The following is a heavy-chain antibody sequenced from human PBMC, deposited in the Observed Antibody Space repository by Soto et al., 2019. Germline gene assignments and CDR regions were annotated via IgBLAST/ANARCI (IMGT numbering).Heavy chain of an antibody. CDR3: ARDVGYSGYVDYYYYMDV. D-gene: IGHD5-12*01. Sequence: QVQLVQSGAEVKKPGASVKVSCKASGYTFTSFGISWVRQAPGQGLEWMGWISAYNNNTKYPQKFQGRVTMTTDTSTSTAYMELRSLRSDDTAVYHCARDVGYSGYVDYYYYMDVWGKGTTVTVSS. CDR2: ISAYNNNT. V-gene: IGHV1-18*01. CDR1: GYTFTSFG. J-gene: IGHJ6*03.